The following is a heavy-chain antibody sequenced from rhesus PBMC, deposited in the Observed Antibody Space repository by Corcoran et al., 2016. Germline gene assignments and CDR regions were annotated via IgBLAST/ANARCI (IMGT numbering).Heavy chain of an antibody. CDR3: AKLDSGSYHDY. J-gene: IGHJ4*01. CDR1: GYSISRTY. Sequence: QVQLQESGPGLVKPSETLSLTCAVSGYSISRTYWHLIRQPPGKGREWMGGIYGSVGRNYLNPSLKSRVTLSVDTSKNQFSLKLSSVTAADTAVYYCAKLDSGSYHDYWGQGVLVTVSS. D-gene: IGHD3-16*01. V-gene: IGHV4S14*01. CDR2: IYGSVGRN.